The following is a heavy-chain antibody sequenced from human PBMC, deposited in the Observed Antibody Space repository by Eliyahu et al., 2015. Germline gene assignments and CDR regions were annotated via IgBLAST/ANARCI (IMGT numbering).Heavy chain of an antibody. CDR2: ISYDGSNK. CDR1: GFTFSSYA. Sequence: QVQLVESGGGVVQPGRSLRLSCAASGFTFSSYAMHWVRQAPGKGLEWVAVISYDGSNKYYADSVKGRFTISRDNSKNTLYLQMNSLRAEDTAVYYCARTYYYDSSGPNWGQGTLVTVSS. V-gene: IGHV3-30*04. CDR3: ARTYYYDSSGPN. D-gene: IGHD3-22*01. J-gene: IGHJ4*02.